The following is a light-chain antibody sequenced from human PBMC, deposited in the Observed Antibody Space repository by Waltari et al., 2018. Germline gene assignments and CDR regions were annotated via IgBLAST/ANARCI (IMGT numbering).Light chain of an antibody. J-gene: IGLJ3*02. CDR3: SSRDIRGIQLL. CDR1: SLNSYY. Sequence: SSELTQDPAVSVALGQTVRITCQGDSLNSYYASWYQQRAGQAPLLVIYGKNKRPSGIPDLFSASSVGDTSSLTITAARAEDEADYYCSSRDIRGIQLLFGGGTKLTVL. CDR2: GKN. V-gene: IGLV3-19*01.